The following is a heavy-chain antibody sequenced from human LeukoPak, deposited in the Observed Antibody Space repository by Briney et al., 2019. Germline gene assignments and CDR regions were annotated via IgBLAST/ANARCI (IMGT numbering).Heavy chain of an antibody. CDR2: ITGSGAET. J-gene: IGHJ4*02. V-gene: IGHV3-23*01. CDR3: AKGPHIRTMWLFDS. D-gene: IGHD1-14*01. CDR1: GLTFSSYA. Sequence: GGSLRLSCAASGLTFSSYATSWVRQAPGKGLEWVSSITGSGAETNSADAVKGRFTISRDNSKNTLYLQMNTLRAEDTAVYYCAKGPHIRTMWLFDSWGQGSLVTVSS.